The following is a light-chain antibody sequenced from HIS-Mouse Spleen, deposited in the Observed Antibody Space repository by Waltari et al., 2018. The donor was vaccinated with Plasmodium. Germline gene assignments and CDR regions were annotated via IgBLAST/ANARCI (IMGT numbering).Light chain of an antibody. V-gene: IGLV2-23*02. CDR1: SSDVGSYNL. CDR3: CSYAGSSTYV. Sequence: QSALTQPASVSGSPGQSITISCTGTSSDVGSYNLVSWYQQHPGKAPELMIYEVSKRPSGVSNRVSGAKSGNTAFLTISGLQAEDEADYYCCSYAGSSTYVFGTGTKVTVL. J-gene: IGLJ1*01. CDR2: EVS.